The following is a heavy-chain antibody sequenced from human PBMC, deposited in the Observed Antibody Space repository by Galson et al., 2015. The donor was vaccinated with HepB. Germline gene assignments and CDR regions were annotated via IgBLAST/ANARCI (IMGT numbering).Heavy chain of an antibody. CDR2: IVVGSGNT. V-gene: IGHV1-58*01. Sequence: SVKVSCKASGFTFTSSAVQWVRQARGQRLEWIGWIVVGSGNTNYAQKFQERVTITRDMSTSTAYMELSSLRSEDTAVYYCAAEFRGEIKAIYYFDYWGQGTLVTVSS. D-gene: IGHD3-16*01. CDR3: AAEFRGEIKAIYYFDY. J-gene: IGHJ4*02. CDR1: GFTFTSSA.